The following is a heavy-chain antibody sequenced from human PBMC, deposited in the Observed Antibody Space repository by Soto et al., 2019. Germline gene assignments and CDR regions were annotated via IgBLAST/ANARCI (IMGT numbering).Heavy chain of an antibody. CDR2: IYYSGST. V-gene: IGHV4-30-4*01. CDR1: GGSISSGDYY. J-gene: IGHJ6*02. Sequence: SETLSLTCTVSGGSISSGDYYWSWIRQPPGKGLEWIGYIYYSGSTYYNPSLKSRVTISVDTSKNQFSLKLSSVTAADTAVYYCARHFDCSSTSCYAGYHYYYGMDVWGQGTTVTVSS. D-gene: IGHD2-2*01. CDR3: ARHFDCSSTSCYAGYHYYYGMDV.